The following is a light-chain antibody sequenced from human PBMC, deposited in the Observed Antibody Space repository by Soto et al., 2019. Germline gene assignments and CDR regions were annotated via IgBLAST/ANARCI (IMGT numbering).Light chain of an antibody. Sequence: QSALTQPASVSGSPGQSITISCTGTSSDVGSYNLVSWYQQHPGKAPELMIYAGSKRPSGVSNRFSGSNSGNTASLTISGRQAEDEADYYCCSYAGSSTYVFGTGTKLTVL. V-gene: IGLV2-23*01. J-gene: IGLJ1*01. CDR3: CSYAGSSTYV. CDR1: SSDVGSYNL. CDR2: AGS.